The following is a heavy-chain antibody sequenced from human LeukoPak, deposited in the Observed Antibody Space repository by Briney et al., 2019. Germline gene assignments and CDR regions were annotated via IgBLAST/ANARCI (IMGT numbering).Heavy chain of an antibody. J-gene: IGHJ6*04. V-gene: IGHV1-46*01. Sequence: ASVKVSCKASGYTFTRYYMHWVRQAPGQGLEWMGIINPSDGSTTYAQKFQGRITMTRDTSTSTVYMELSSLRSEDTAVYYCAGEAQREDYYGMDVWGKGTTVTVSS. CDR2: INPSDGST. CDR3: AGEAQREDYYGMDV. D-gene: IGHD1-26*01. CDR1: GYTFTRYY.